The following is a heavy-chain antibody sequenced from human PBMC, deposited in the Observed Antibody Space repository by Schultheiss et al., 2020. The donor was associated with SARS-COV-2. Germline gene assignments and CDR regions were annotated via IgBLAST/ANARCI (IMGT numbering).Heavy chain of an antibody. CDR3: ARDGSGITMVRGVIEGFDP. CDR1: GGSISSYY. Sequence: SETLSLTCTVSGGSISSYYWSWIRQPPGKGLEWIGYIYYSGSTNYNPSLKSRVTISVDTSKNQFSLKLSSVTAADTAVYYCARDGSGITMVRGVIEGFDPWGQGTLVTVSS. V-gene: IGHV4-59*12. D-gene: IGHD3-10*01. CDR2: IYYSGST. J-gene: IGHJ5*02.